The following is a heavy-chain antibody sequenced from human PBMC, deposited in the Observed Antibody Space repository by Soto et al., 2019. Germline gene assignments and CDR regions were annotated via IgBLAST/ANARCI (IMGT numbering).Heavy chain of an antibody. V-gene: IGHV3-23*01. Sequence: PGGSLRLSCAASGFTFSSYAMSWVRQAPGKGLEWVSAISGSGGSTYYADSVKGRFTISRDNSKNTLYLQMNSLRAEDTAVYYCAKDPRVVVIKIPWYFDLWGRGTLVTVSS. CDR2: ISGSGGST. CDR1: GFTFSSYA. D-gene: IGHD3-22*01. J-gene: IGHJ2*01. CDR3: AKDPRVVVIKIPWYFDL.